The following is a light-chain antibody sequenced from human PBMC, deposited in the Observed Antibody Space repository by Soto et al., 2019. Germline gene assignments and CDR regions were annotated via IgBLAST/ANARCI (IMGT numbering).Light chain of an antibody. CDR3: RQYGRSLGFA. CDR2: GAS. J-gene: IGKJ4*01. CDR1: QSVSSSY. Sequence: EIVLTQSPGTLSVSPGEGAALSFMAIQSVSSSYLAWYQQKPGQAPRLLIYGASSRATGIPDRFSGSGSGTDFTLTISRLEPEDFAVYYCRQYGRSLGFAFGGGTKVDIK. V-gene: IGKV3-20*01.